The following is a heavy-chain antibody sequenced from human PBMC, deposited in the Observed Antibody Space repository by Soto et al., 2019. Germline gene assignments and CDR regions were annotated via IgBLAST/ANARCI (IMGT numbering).Heavy chain of an antibody. CDR2: ISGSGGST. CDR1: GFTFSSYA. J-gene: IGHJ4*02. Sequence: GGSLRLSCAASGFTFSSYAMSWVRQAPGKGLEWVSAISGSGGSTYYADSVKGRFTISRDNSKNTLYLQMNSLRAEDTAVYYCAKAWQWLKYGEIDYWGQGTLVTVSS. CDR3: AKAWQWLKYGEIDY. V-gene: IGHV3-23*01. D-gene: IGHD6-19*01.